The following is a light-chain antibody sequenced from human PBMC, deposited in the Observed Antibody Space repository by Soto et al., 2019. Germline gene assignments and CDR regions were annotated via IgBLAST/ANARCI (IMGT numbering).Light chain of an antibody. CDR3: QQYGSSLRA. CDR2: GAS. CDR1: QSVSSSY. J-gene: IGKJ2*01. Sequence: EIVLTQSPGTLSLSPGERATLSCRASQSVSSSYLAWYQQKPGQAPRLLIYGASSRATGIPDRFSGSGSGTEFTLTISRLEPEDFAVYYCQQYGSSLRAFGQGTKLEIK. V-gene: IGKV3-20*01.